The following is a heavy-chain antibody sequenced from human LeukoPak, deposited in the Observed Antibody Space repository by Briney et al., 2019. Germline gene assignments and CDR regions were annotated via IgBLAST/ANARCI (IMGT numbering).Heavy chain of an antibody. CDR2: INHSGST. CDR1: GGSISSSDYY. J-gene: IGHJ4*02. Sequence: PSETLSLTCTVSGGSISSSDYYWGWIRQPPGKGLEWIGEINHSGSTNYNPSLKSRVTISVDTSKNQFSLKLSSVTAADTAVYYCAGEYYDSSGYYYTGAGPFDYWGQGTLVTVSS. V-gene: IGHV4-39*07. CDR3: AGEYYDSSGYYYTGAGPFDY. D-gene: IGHD3-22*01.